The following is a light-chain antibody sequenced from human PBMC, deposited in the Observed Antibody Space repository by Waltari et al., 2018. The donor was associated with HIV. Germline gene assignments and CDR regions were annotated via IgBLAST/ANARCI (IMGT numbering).Light chain of an antibody. CDR3: QSYRT. CDR1: QDISNY. Sequence: DIQLPQSPSSLSASVGDRVTITRQAGQDISNYLNWYQHKLGKAPMLLLSGASNLQTGDPARFSGCGSVTDFTLTIISHQSEDCATYYCQSYRTVGGGTRVEVK. J-gene: IGKJ4*01. V-gene: IGKV1-33*01. CDR2: GAS.